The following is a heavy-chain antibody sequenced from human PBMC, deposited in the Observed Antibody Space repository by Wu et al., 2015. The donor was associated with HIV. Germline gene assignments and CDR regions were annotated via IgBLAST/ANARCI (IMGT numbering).Heavy chain of an antibody. J-gene: IGHJ6*02. Sequence: QVQLVQSGAEVKKPGSSVKVSCKASGGTFNNYAINWVRQAPGEGLEWMGRITPLFGRPNYAQRFQGRVTITADESTSTAYMELSSLKSEDTAVYYCAINTDSVATSLYSLGVWGQGTVVTVSS. CDR1: GGTFNNYA. CDR3: AINTDSVATSLYSLGV. D-gene: IGHD5-12*01. CDR2: ITPLFGRP. V-gene: IGHV1-69*13.